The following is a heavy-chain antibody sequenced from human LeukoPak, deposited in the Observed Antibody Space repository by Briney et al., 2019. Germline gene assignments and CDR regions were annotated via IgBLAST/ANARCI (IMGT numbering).Heavy chain of an antibody. CDR2: ISGSGGST. D-gene: IGHD6-13*01. CDR1: GFTFSSYG. CDR3: ARDPLIAAAGKFDY. Sequence: GGSLRLSCAASGFTFSSYGMHWVRQAPGKGLEWVSAISGSGGSTYYADSVKGRFTISRDNAKNSLYLQMNSLRAEDTAVYYCARDPLIAAAGKFDYWGQGTLVTVSS. V-gene: IGHV3-21*01. J-gene: IGHJ4*02.